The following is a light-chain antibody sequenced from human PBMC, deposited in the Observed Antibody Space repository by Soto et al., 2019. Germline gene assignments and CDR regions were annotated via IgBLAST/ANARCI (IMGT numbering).Light chain of an antibody. CDR3: SSYSSGDLHVI. CDR2: DVS. Sequence: QSALTQPASVSGSPGQSITISCTGTSSDVGAYNYVSWYQQHPGKAPKLIISDVSDRPSGVSYRFSGSKSGNTASLTISGLQAEDEADYYCSSYSSGDLHVIFGGGTKVTVL. V-gene: IGLV2-14*01. CDR1: SSDVGAYNY. J-gene: IGLJ2*01.